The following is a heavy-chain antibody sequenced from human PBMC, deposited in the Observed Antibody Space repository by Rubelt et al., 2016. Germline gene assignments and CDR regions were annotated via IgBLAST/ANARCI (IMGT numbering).Heavy chain of an antibody. CDR3: ARFKIAAAGNRFDP. Sequence: QVQLQESGPGLVKPSETLSLTCTVSGGSISSYYWSWIRQPPGKGLEWIGYIYYSGSTNYNPSLKSRVTISVDTSKNQFSLKLSSVTAADTAVYYCARFKIAAAGNRFDPWGQGTLVTVSS. CDR1: GGSISSYY. V-gene: IGHV4-59*01. D-gene: IGHD6-13*01. CDR2: IYYSGST. J-gene: IGHJ5*02.